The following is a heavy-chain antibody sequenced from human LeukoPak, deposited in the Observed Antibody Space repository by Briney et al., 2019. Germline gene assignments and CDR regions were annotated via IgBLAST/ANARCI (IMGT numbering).Heavy chain of an antibody. V-gene: IGHV3-30*02. CDR3: TAERNGGYGF. D-gene: IGHD5-18*01. Sequence: GGSLRLSCVASGFTLRSYGMHWVRQAPGKGLEWVAFIRYDGSNKYYADSVKGRFTISRDNSKNTLYLQMNSLRAEDTAVYYCTAERNGGYGFWGQGTLVTVSS. J-gene: IGHJ4*02. CDR1: GFTLRSYG. CDR2: IRYDGSNK.